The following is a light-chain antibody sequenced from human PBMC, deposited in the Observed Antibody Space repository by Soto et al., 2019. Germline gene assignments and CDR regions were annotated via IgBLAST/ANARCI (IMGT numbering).Light chain of an antibody. CDR3: SSYTSGSTRVV. V-gene: IGLV2-14*03. J-gene: IGLJ2*01. CDR1: GSDVGGYNY. CDR2: DVI. Sequence: QSALTQPASVSGSPGQSITISCTGTGSDVGGYNYVSWYQQHPGKAPKVMIYDVIKRPSGISNRFSGSKSVNTASLTIYGLQIEDVADYYCSSYTSGSTRVVFGGGPKLTVL.